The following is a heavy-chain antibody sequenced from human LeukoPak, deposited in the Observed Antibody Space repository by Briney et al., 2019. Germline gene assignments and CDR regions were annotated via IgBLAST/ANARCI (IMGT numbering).Heavy chain of an antibody. D-gene: IGHD3-22*01. Sequence: GGSLRLSCAVSGFTVSSNSMSWVRQAPGKGLEWVSFIYTTGRTHDSDSVKGRFTISRDSSKNTLYLQMNSLRAEDTAVYYCARVVQYYYDSSGYANWFDPWGQGTLVTVSS. J-gene: IGHJ5*02. CDR2: IYTTGRT. CDR3: ARVVQYYYDSSGYANWFDP. CDR1: GFTVSSNS. V-gene: IGHV3-53*01.